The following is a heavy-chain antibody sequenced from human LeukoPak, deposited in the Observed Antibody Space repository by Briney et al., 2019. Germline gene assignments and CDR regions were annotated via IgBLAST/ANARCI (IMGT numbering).Heavy chain of an antibody. CDR1: GFTFSSYG. CDR2: IRYDGSNK. V-gene: IGHV3-30*02. J-gene: IGHJ4*02. Sequence: GGSLRLSCAASGFTFSSYGMHWVRQAPGKGLEWVAFIRYDGSNKYYVGSVKGRFTISRDNSKNTLYLQMNSLRAEDTAVYYCATSFGPVIAAAGTGADWGQGTLVTVAS. CDR3: ATSFGPVIAAAGTGAD. D-gene: IGHD6-13*01.